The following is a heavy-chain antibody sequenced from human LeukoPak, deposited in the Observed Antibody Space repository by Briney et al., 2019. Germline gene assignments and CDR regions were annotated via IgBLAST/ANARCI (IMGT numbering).Heavy chain of an antibody. V-gene: IGHV3-43*01. CDR1: GFTFEDHT. Sequence: QPGGSLRLSCAASGFTFEDHTMHWVRQAPGKTLEWVSLISWDGTTYYTDSVKGRFTISRDNSNNSLYLQMDTLRSEDTAFYYCVKDLSYESSGHVLESWGQGTLVTVSS. D-gene: IGHD3-22*01. J-gene: IGHJ4*02. CDR3: VKDLSYESSGHVLES. CDR2: ISWDGTT.